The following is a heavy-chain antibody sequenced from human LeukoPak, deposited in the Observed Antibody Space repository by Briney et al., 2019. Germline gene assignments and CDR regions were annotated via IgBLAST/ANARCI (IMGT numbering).Heavy chain of an antibody. CDR1: GVSFSAYY. CDR2: INHRGDT. Sequence: SETLSLTCAVYGVSFSAYYWSWIPQSPGKGLEWIAEINHRGDTNYNPSVKSRVSISVDTSKNQFSLKVTSLTAADTAVYYCARGPTISETGYFDYWGQGTLVTVSS. CDR3: ARGPTISETGYFDY. J-gene: IGHJ4*03. V-gene: IGHV4-34*01. D-gene: IGHD1-1*01.